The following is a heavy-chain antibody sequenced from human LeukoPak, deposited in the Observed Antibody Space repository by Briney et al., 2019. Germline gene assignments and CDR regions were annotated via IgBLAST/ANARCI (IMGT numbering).Heavy chain of an antibody. J-gene: IGHJ4*02. Sequence: GASVKVSCKASGYTFTAYGVSWVRQAPGQGLEWMGWISAYISAYTGNTNYAQRFQGRVTMTTDTSTSTAYMELRSLRSDDTAVYYCARDRYSGSFWPEGYWGQGTLVTVSS. D-gene: IGHD1-26*01. CDR2: ISAYISAYTGNT. CDR3: ARDRYSGSFWPEGY. V-gene: IGHV1-18*01. CDR1: GYTFTAYG.